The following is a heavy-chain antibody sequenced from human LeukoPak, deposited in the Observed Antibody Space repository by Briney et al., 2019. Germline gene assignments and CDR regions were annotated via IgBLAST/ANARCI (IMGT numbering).Heavy chain of an antibody. CDR1: GFNFRSYS. Sequence: GGSLRLSCAASGFNFRSYSMNWVRQAPGKGLEWVSYISSLSGTIYYADSVKGRFTISRDNSKNTLYLQMNSLRAEDTAVYYCAKDGGPGYSSSWYWFDPWGQGTLVTVSS. D-gene: IGHD6-13*01. J-gene: IGHJ5*02. CDR2: ISSLSGTI. CDR3: AKDGGPGYSSSWYWFDP. V-gene: IGHV3-48*01.